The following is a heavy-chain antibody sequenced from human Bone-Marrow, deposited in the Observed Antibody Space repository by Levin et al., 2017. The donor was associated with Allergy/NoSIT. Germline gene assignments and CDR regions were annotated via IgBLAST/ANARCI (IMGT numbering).Heavy chain of an antibody. V-gene: IGHV4-59*02. D-gene: IGHD2-2*01. CDR2: VYYSGST. J-gene: IGHJ4*02. CDR1: DFTVRTHY. Sequence: ESLKISCSVSDFTVRTHYMSWVRQASGKGLEWIGYVYYSGSTNYNPSLKSRVTMSVDTSKNEFSLRLHSVTAADTAIYYCASHHCTSAACSALLFDSWGQGTLVTVSS. CDR3: ASHHCTSAACSALLFDS.